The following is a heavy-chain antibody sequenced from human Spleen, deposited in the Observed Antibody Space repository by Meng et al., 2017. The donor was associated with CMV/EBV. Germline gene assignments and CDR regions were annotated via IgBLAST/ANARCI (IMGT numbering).Heavy chain of an antibody. J-gene: IGHJ4*02. CDR3: ARGAVAGTNY. V-gene: IGHV4-34*01. CDR2: INHSGST. D-gene: IGHD6-19*01. Sequence: QVQLQQWGAGLLKLSETLSLTCAVYGGSFSGYYWSWIRQPPGKGLEWIGEINHSGSTNYNPSLKSRVTISVDTSKNQFSLKLSSVTAADTAVYYCARGAVAGTNYWGQGTLVTVSS. CDR1: GGSFSGYY.